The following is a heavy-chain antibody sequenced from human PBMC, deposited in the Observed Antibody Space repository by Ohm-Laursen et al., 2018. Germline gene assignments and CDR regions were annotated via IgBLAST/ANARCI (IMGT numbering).Heavy chain of an antibody. D-gene: IGHD6-19*01. CDR1: GFTFSDHY. CDR3: ARWYSSGWYGGDYYYGMDV. CDR2: ISSGGSTI. Sequence: SLRLSCAASGFTFSDHYMTWLRQAPGKGLEWVSYISSGGSTIYYADSVQGRFTISRDNAKNSLYLQMNSLRAEDTAVYYCARWYSSGWYGGDYYYGMDVWGQGTTVTVSS. J-gene: IGHJ6*02. V-gene: IGHV3-11*01.